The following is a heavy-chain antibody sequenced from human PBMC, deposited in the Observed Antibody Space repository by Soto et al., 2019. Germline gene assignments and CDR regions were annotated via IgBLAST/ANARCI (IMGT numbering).Heavy chain of an antibody. Sequence: GGSLRLSCAASGFTFATYTMDWVRQAPGKGLEWVSNISGRGGGTYYADSVKGRFTISRDTSQNTLYLQMNSLRAEDTAVYYCAREGWERTALFDYWGQGTPVTVSS. J-gene: IGHJ4*02. CDR1: GFTFATYT. D-gene: IGHD1-26*01. CDR3: AREGWERTALFDY. CDR2: ISGRGGGT. V-gene: IGHV3-23*01.